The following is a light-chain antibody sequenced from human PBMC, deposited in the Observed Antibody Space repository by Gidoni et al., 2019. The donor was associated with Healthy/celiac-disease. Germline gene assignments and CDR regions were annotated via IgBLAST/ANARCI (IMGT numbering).Light chain of an antibody. Sequence: SYELTQPPSVSVSPGQTARITCSGDAFPKQYAYWYQQKPGQAPVLVIYKDSERPSGIPERFSGSSSGTTVTLTISGVQEEDEADYYCQSAYSSGTYPGFGGGTKLTVL. J-gene: IGLJ2*01. CDR2: KDS. CDR3: QSAYSSGTYPG. CDR1: AFPKQY. V-gene: IGLV3-25*03.